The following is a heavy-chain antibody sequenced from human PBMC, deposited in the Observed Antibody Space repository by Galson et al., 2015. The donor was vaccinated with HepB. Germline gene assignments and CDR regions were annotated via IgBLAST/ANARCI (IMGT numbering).Heavy chain of an antibody. D-gene: IGHD3-3*01. CDR1: GFAFSSYA. CDR3: AKDPPYYGFWSGYEN. Sequence: SLRLSCAASGFAFSSYAMTWVRQAPGKGLEWVSAISDSADSTFYADSVKGRFTISRDNSKNTVYLQMSSLRAEDTAVYYCAKDPPYYGFWSGYENWGQGTLVTVSS. J-gene: IGHJ4*02. CDR2: ISDSADST. V-gene: IGHV3-23*01.